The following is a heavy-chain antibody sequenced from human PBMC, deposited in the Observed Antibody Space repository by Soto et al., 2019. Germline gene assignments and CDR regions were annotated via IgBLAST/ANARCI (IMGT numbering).Heavy chain of an antibody. J-gene: IGHJ6*02. Sequence: ASVKVSCKASGYTFTSYGISWVRQAPGQGLEWMGWISAYNGNTNYAQKLQGRVTMTTDTSTSIAYMELRSLRSDDTAVYYCAKVGVGATNYYYYGMDVWRQGTTVTVSS. D-gene: IGHD1-26*01. V-gene: IGHV1-18*01. CDR1: GYTFTSYG. CDR2: ISAYNGNT. CDR3: AKVGVGATNYYYYGMDV.